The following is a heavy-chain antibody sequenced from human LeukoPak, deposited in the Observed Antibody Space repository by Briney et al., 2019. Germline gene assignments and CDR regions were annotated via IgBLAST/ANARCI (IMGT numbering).Heavy chain of an antibody. CDR1: GFTVSSNY. D-gene: IGHD2-21*01. Sequence: RGSLRLSCAASGFTVSSNYMSWVRQAPGKGLEWVSVIYSGGSTYYADSVKGRFTISRDNSKNTLYLQMNSLRAEDTAVYYCARDLRGEKWLPFDYWGQGTLVTVSS. J-gene: IGHJ4*02. CDR2: IYSGGST. V-gene: IGHV3-53*01. CDR3: ARDLRGEKWLPFDY.